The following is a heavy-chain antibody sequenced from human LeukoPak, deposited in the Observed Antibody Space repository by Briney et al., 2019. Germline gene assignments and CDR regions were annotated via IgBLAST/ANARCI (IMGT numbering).Heavy chain of an antibody. Sequence: QPGESLRLSCAASGFTFSGYSMSWVRQTPGKGLEWLCGLGRTGDKKYYADSVKGRFTISRGNSKGTMYLQMNSLRAEDTAIYHCVKDRPCDTCMPMGAWGQGTTVTVSS. CDR3: VKDRPCDTCMPMGA. CDR2: LGRTGDKK. V-gene: IGHV3-23*01. D-gene: IGHD2-2*01. J-gene: IGHJ6*02. CDR1: GFTFSGYS.